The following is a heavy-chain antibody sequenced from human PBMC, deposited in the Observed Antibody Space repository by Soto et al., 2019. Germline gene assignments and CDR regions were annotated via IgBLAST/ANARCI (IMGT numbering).Heavy chain of an antibody. CDR1: GGSFSGYY. Sequence: QVQLQQWGAGLLKPSETLSLTCAVYGGSFSGYYWSWIRQPPGKGLEWIGEINHSGSTNYNPSLKSRXXIXGXXSKNQFSLKLSSVTAADTAVYYCARANTETDAFDIWGQGTMVTVSS. J-gene: IGHJ3*02. V-gene: IGHV4-34*01. CDR3: ARANTETDAFDI. D-gene: IGHD4-17*01. CDR2: INHSGST.